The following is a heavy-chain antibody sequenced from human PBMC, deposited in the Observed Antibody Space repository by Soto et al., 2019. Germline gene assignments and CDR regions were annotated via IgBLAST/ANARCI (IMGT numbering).Heavy chain of an antibody. CDR2: IYHSGIT. V-gene: IGHV4-30-4*01. J-gene: IGHJ5*02. Sequence: QVQLQESGPGLVKPSQTLSLTCSVSGGPISSGDFYWSWIRQPPGKGLEWIGYIYHSGITYYNPSLKSRITISVDTFKNEFSLKLSSVTAADTAVYYCARDNYHGSGRLWSFDPWGQGTLVTVSS. CDR1: GGPISSGDFY. CDR3: ARDNYHGSGRLWSFDP. D-gene: IGHD3-10*01.